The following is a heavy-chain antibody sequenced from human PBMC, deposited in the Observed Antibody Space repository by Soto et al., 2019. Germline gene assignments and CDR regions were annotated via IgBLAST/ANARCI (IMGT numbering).Heavy chain of an antibody. V-gene: IGHV5-51*01. CDR3: ARNIYSGYATDYGMDV. Sequence: GESLKISCKGSGYSFTSYWIGWVRQMPGKGLEWMGIIYPGDSDTRYSPSFQGQVTISADKSISTAYLQWSSLKASDTAMYYCARNIYSGYATDYGMDVWGQGTKVTVSS. CDR1: GYSFTSYW. J-gene: IGHJ6*02. CDR2: IYPGDSDT. D-gene: IGHD5-12*01.